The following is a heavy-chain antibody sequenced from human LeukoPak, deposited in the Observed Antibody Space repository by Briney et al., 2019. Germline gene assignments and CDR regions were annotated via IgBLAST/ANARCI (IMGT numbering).Heavy chain of an antibody. V-gene: IGHV3-73*01. J-gene: IGHJ4*02. Sequence: GGSLRLSCAASGFTFSGSAMHWVRQASGKGLEWVGRIRSKANSYATAYAASVKGRFTISRDDSKNTAYLQMNSLKTEDTAVYYCTRREGYYDSSGYLLFDYWGQGTLVTVSS. CDR3: TRREGYYDSSGYLLFDY. CDR2: IRSKANSYAT. D-gene: IGHD3-22*01. CDR1: GFTFSGSA.